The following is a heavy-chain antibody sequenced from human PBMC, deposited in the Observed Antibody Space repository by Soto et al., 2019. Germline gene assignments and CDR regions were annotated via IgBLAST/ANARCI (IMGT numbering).Heavy chain of an antibody. V-gene: IGHV4-34*01. CDR3: ARGATRIQLWPFDC. J-gene: IGHJ4*02. Sequence: QVQLQQWGAGLLKPSETLSLTCAVYGASFSGYSWSWIRQSPGKGLEWIGDSNHSGRNTFTPSLQSRVTMAVDTSKNQVARSLSSVTAADTAMYKCARGATRIQLWPFDCWGQGTLVTVSS. CDR1: GASFSGYS. CDR2: SNHSGRN. D-gene: IGHD2-21*01.